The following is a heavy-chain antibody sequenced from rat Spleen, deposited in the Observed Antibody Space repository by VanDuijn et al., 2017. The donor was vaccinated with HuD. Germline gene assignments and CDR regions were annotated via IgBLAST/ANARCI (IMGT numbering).Heavy chain of an antibody. CDR1: GFTFSDYN. J-gene: IGHJ2*01. CDR3: TRGYYGYNYGY. Sequence: EVQLVESGGGLVQPGRSLKLSCAASGFTFSDYNMAWVRRAPKRGLEWVATIRYDGGTTYYRDSVKGRFTISRDNAQNTLYLQMDSLRSEDTATYYCTRGYYGYNYGYWGQGVMVTVSS. CDR2: IRYDGGTT. V-gene: IGHV5-7*01. D-gene: IGHD1-9*01.